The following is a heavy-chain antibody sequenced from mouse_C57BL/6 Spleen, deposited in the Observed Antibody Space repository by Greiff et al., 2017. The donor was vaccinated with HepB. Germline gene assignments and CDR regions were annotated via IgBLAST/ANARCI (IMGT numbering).Heavy chain of an antibody. Sequence: EVQLQQSGPELVKPGASVKISCKASGYTFTDYYMNWVKQSHGKSLEWIGDINPNNGGTSYNQKFKGKATLTVDKSSSTAYMELRSLTSEDSAVYYCARRASYYYGSYYAMDYWGQGTSVPVSS. CDR3: ARRASYYYGSYYAMDY. CDR1: GYTFTDYY. J-gene: IGHJ4*01. V-gene: IGHV1-26*01. D-gene: IGHD1-1*01. CDR2: INPNNGGT.